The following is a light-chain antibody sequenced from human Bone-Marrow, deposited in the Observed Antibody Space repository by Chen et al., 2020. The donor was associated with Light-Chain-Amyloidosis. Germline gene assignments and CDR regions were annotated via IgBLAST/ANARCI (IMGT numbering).Light chain of an antibody. CDR1: DIGSTS. CDR3: PVWDRSSDRPV. J-gene: IGLJ3*02. CDR2: GDS. Sequence: SYVLTQPSSVSVAPGQRATIACGGNDIGSTSVHWYQQTSGQAPQLVVYGDSDRPSGLPERLSRSNSGNTATLTISRVRAGDEADYYCPVWDRSSDRPVFGGGTKLTVL. V-gene: IGLV3-21*02.